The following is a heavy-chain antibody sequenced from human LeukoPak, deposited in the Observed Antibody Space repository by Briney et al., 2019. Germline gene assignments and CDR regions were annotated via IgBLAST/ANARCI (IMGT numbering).Heavy chain of an antibody. V-gene: IGHV3-9*01. Sequence: SLRLSCAASGFTFDDYAMHWVRQAPGKGLEGVSGISWNSGSIGYADSVKGRFTISRDNAKNSLYLQMNSLRAEDTALYCCAKEGSGWYFIFDYWGQGTLVTVSS. CDR1: GFTFDDYA. D-gene: IGHD6-19*01. CDR2: ISWNSGSI. CDR3: AKEGSGWYFIFDY. J-gene: IGHJ4*02.